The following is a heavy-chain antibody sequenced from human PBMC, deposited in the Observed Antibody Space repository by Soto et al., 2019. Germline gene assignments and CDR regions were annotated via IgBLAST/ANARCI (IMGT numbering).Heavy chain of an antibody. CDR3: ARQYSNAFDY. CDR1: GGSVSTYY. Sequence: PSETLSLTCTVSGGSVSTYYWSWLRQAPGKELEWIGYIHFSGSTKYNPSLNSRVTTSTDTSNNQFSLKVTSVTAADTAVYYCARQYSNAFDYWGQGTLVTVSS. CDR2: IHFSGST. J-gene: IGHJ4*02. V-gene: IGHV4-59*08. D-gene: IGHD1-26*01.